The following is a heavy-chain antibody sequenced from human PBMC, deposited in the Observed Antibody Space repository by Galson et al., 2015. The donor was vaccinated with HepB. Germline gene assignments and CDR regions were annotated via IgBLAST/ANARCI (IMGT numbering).Heavy chain of an antibody. CDR3: ARRISLVRGIITKPDYYYGMDV. CDR1: GFTFSSYW. J-gene: IGHJ6*02. D-gene: IGHD3-10*01. V-gene: IGHV3-7*03. CDR2: INQDESSK. Sequence: SLRLSCAASGFTFSSYWMNWVRQAPGKGLEWVAHINQDESSKYYVDSVKGRFTISRDNAKDSVYLQLDSLRAEDTAVYYCARRISLVRGIITKPDYYYGMDVWGQGTTVTAAS.